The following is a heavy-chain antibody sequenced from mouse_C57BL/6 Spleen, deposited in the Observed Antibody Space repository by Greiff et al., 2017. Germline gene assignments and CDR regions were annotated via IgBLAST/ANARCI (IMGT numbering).Heavy chain of an antibody. CDR1: GYTFTSYW. CDR2: IYPGSGST. V-gene: IGHV1-55*01. CDR3: ARGNYVEYYFDY. D-gene: IGHD2-1*01. J-gene: IGHJ2*01. Sequence: QVQLKQPGAELVKPGASVKMSCKASGYTFTSYWITWVKQRPGQGLEWIGDIYPGSGSTNYNEKFKSKATLTVDTSSSTAYMQLSSLTSEDSAVYYCARGNYVEYYFDYWGQGTTLTVSS.